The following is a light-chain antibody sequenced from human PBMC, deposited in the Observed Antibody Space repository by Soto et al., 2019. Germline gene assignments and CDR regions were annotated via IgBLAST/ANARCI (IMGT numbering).Light chain of an antibody. CDR2: DVS. CDR1: SSDVGDYNY. CDR3: SSYTSGNTRV. J-gene: IGLJ2*01. V-gene: IGLV2-14*01. Sequence: QSALTQPASVSGSPGQSITISCTGTSSDVGDYNYVSWYQQHPGKAPKLMIYDVSNRPSGVSNRFYGSNSGNTASLTISGLQAEDEAEYYCSSYTSGNTRVFGGGTKLTVL.